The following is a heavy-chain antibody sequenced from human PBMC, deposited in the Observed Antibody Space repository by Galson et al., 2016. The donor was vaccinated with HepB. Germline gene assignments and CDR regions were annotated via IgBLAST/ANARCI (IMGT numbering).Heavy chain of an antibody. V-gene: IGHV4-39*01. CDR1: GGSISRSGGY. CDR3: ARRGTNYIYDY. Sequence: ETLSLTCTVSGGSISRSGGYWTWIRQSPGKGLDWIGSIFHSGTTYYNPSLKSRVSISVDTPNNQFPLKLNSLTAADTAVYFCARRGTNYIYDYWGQGTLVTVSS. CDR2: IFHSGTT. J-gene: IGHJ4*02. D-gene: IGHD4/OR15-4a*01.